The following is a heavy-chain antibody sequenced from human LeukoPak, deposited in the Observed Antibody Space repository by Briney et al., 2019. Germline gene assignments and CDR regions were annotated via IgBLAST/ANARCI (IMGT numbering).Heavy chain of an antibody. CDR1: GFTFKTCA. J-gene: IGHJ4*02. D-gene: IGHD3-10*01. CDR2: INSDGSST. CDR3: ARVGLSYYYGSGSTFDY. V-gene: IGHV3-74*01. Sequence: PGGSLRLSCAASGFTFKTCAMNWVRQAPGRGLVWVSRINSDGSSTSYADSVKGRFTISRDNAKNTLYLQMNSLRAEDTAVYYCARVGLSYYYGSGSTFDYWGQGILVTVSS.